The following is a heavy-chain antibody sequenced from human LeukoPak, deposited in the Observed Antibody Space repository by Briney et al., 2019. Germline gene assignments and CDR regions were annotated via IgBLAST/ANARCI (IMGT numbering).Heavy chain of an antibody. CDR2: ISWNSGSI. J-gene: IGHJ4*02. D-gene: IGHD3-3*01. CDR1: GFTFDDYA. Sequence: GRSLRLSCAASGFTFDDYAMHWVRQAPGKGLEWVSGISWNSGSIGYADSVKGRFAISRDNAKNSLYLQMNSLRAEDMALYYCAKGEPKSDYDFWSGFDYWGQGTLVTVSS. CDR3: AKGEPKSDYDFWSGFDY. V-gene: IGHV3-9*03.